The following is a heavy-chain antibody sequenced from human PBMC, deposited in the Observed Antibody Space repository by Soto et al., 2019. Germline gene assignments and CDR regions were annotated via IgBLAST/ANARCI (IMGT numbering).Heavy chain of an antibody. J-gene: IGHJ6*03. CDR2: IYPSDSDT. Sequence: KISGSVCVSNFSSYWSGSFHQLKEKVLEWRGLIYPSDSDTRYSPSFQGQVTIAADKSISTAYLQWSSLKASDTAMYYCARGPPVLGYSRSPSFYYFSDMAVWGNGTTDTVS. CDR3: ARGPPVLGYSRSPSFYYFSDMAV. V-gene: IGHV5-51*07. D-gene: IGHD6-13*01. CDR1: VSNFSSYW.